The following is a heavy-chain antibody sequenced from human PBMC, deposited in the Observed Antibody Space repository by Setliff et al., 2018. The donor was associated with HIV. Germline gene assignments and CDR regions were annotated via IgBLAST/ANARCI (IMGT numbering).Heavy chain of an antibody. CDR3: ARAIRQTGTGDYFDY. V-gene: IGHV1-3*01. D-gene: IGHD1-1*01. J-gene: IGHJ4*03. Sequence: ASVKVSCKASGYTFTGYAMHWVRQAPGQRLEWMGWINAGNGNTKYSQKFQGRVTITRDTSASTAYMELSSLRSEDTAVYYCARAIRQTGTGDYFDYWVPETLLVTVTS. CDR2: INAGNGNT. CDR1: GYTFTGYA.